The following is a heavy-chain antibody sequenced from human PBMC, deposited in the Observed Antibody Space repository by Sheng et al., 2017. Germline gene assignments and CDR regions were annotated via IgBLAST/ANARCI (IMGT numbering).Heavy chain of an antibody. CDR3: AKDPGSGWYLDY. CDR2: FSASGSST. J-gene: IGHJ4*02. V-gene: IGHV3-23*01. Sequence: EVQLLESGGGLVQPGGSLRLSCAASGFTFSSYAMSWVRQAPGKGLEWVAAFSASGSSTYYADSVKGRFTISRDNSKNMLYLQMNSLRAEDTAVYYCAKDPGSGWYLDYWGQGTLVTVSS. CDR1: GFTFSSYA. D-gene: IGHD6-19*01.